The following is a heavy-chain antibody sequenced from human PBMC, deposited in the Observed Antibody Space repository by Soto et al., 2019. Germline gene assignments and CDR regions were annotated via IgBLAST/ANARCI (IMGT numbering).Heavy chain of an antibody. D-gene: IGHD2-15*01. V-gene: IGHV4-4*02. CDR2: MYHSGST. CDR1: GGSISSSNW. CDR3: ARELAIRCSGGSCYLLDS. J-gene: IGHJ4*02. Sequence: PSETLSLTCAVSGGSISSSNWWSWVRQPPGKGLEWIGEMYHSGSTNYNPSLKSRVTISVDKSKNEFSLKLSSVTAADTAVYYCARELAIRCSGGSCYLLDSWGQGTLVTVSS.